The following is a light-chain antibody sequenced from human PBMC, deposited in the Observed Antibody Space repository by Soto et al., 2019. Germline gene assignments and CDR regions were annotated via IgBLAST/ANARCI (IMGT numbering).Light chain of an antibody. CDR1: QGISRW. CDR2: AAS. J-gene: IGKJ5*01. V-gene: IGKV1-12*01. Sequence: DIQMPQSPSSVSASVGDRVTITCRASQGISRWLAWYQQKPGKAPKLLIYAASSLQSGVPSRFSGSGSGTEFTLTISSLQPEEFATYYCQQANSFPFTFGQGTRLEMK. CDR3: QQANSFPFT.